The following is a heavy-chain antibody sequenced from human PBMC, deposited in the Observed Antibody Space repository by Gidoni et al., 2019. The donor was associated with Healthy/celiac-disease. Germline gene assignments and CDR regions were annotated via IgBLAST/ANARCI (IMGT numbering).Heavy chain of an antibody. CDR3: ARGGERYDFWSGYIH. D-gene: IGHD3-3*01. CDR2: INAGTGNT. J-gene: IGHJ4*02. V-gene: IGHV1-3*01. CDR1: GYTFTSYA. Sequence: QVQLVQSGAEVKKPGASVKVSCKASGYTFTSYAMHWVRQAPGQRLEWMRWINAGTGNTKYSQKFQGRVTITRDTSASTAYMELSSLRSEDTAVYYCARGGERYDFWSGYIHWGQGTLVTVSS.